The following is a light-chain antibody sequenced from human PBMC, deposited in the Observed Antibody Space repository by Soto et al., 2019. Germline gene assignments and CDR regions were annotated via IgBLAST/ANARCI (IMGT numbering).Light chain of an antibody. Sequence: EIVLTQSPATLSLSPGERATLSCRASQSVSSYLAWYQQKPGQAPRLLIYDASNRATGIPARFSGSGSGTDFTLTISSPEPEDFAVYYCQQRSNWPRGTFGPGTKVDIK. CDR3: QQRSNWPRGT. V-gene: IGKV3-11*01. J-gene: IGKJ3*01. CDR1: QSVSSY. CDR2: DAS.